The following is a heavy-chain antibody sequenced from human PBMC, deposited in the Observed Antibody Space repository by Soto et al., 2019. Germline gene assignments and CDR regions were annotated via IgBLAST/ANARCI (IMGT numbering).Heavy chain of an antibody. CDR1: GGSISSYY. Sequence: PSETLSLTCTVSGGSISSYYWSWIRQPPGKGLEWIGYIYYSGSTNYNPSLKSRVTISVDTSKNQFSLKLSSVTAADTAVYYCARDYYGSGSLYYYYYMDVWGKGTTVTVSS. D-gene: IGHD3-10*01. J-gene: IGHJ6*03. CDR3: ARDYYGSGSLYYYYYMDV. V-gene: IGHV4-59*01. CDR2: IYYSGST.